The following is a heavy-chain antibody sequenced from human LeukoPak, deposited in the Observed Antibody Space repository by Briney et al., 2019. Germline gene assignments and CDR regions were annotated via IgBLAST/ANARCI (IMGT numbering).Heavy chain of an antibody. CDR3: AKIERWLVHGFDL. CDR1: GFTFSSYA. V-gene: IGHV3-23*01. Sequence: PGGSLRLSCAASGFTFSSYAMNWVRQAPGKGLEWVASISGNGGSTYYADSVKGRFTISRDNSRNAVFLQMSPRDDGTAIYYCAKIERWLVHGFDLWGRGTLVTVSS. J-gene: IGHJ2*01. CDR2: ISGNGGST. D-gene: IGHD6-19*01.